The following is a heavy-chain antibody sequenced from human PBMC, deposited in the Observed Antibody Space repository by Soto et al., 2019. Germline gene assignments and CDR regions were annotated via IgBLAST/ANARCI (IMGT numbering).Heavy chain of an antibody. CDR3: ARDLGSRTGRGMDV. J-gene: IGHJ6*01. V-gene: IGHV4-4*02. CDR2: IYHTGSL. D-gene: IGHD7-27*01. Sequence: SETLSLTCAVSGASISSDNWWSWVRQAPEQGLEWIGEIYHTGSLTYNPSLNSRVTISVDKSKSQFSLKLRSVTVADTAVYYCARDLGSRTGRGMDVWGQGTTVTVSS. CDR1: GASISSDNW.